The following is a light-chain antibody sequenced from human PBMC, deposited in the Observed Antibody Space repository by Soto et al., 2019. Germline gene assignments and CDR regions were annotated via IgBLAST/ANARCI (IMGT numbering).Light chain of an antibody. Sequence: DIVMTQSPDSLAVSLGERATINCKSSQSVLYSSNNKNYVAWYQQKPGQPPKLLIYWASTRESGVPDRFSGSGSGTDFTLTISSLQAEDVAVYYCQQYYSTPRTLGQGTKVEIK. V-gene: IGKV4-1*01. CDR3: QQYYSTPRT. CDR2: WAS. J-gene: IGKJ1*01. CDR1: QSVLYSSNNKNY.